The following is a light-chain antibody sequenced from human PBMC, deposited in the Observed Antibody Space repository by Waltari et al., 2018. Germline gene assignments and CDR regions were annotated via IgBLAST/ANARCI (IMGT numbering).Light chain of an antibody. CDR3: QQYNSYSCT. Sequence: DIQMTQSPSTLSASVGDRVTITCRASQSISSWLAWYQHKPGKAPEILIYKASSLKNAVPTSFSGSGSGTEFTLTISSLQPDDFATYYCQQYNSYSCTFGQGTKLGIK. CDR1: QSISSW. CDR2: KAS. V-gene: IGKV1-5*03. J-gene: IGKJ2*02.